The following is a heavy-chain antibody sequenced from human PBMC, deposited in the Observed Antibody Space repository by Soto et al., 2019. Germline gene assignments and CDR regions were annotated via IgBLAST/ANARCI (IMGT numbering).Heavy chain of an antibody. CDR1: GYTFTDYY. CDR2: ISPSGGST. V-gene: IGHV1-46*01. D-gene: IGHD6-19*01. Sequence: QVQLVQSGAEVKKPGASVKVSCKASGYTFTDYYMHWVRQAPGQGLEWMGIISPSGGSTYAQKFQGRVTVTRDTSTSTVDMELSSLRSEDTAVYYCARDGSSDWLTWFDPWGQGTLVTVSS. CDR3: ARDGSSDWLTWFDP. J-gene: IGHJ5*02.